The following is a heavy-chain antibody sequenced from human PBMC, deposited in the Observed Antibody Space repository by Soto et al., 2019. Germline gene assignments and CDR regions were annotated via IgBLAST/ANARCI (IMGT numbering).Heavy chain of an antibody. CDR1: GFSLSTSGMC. Sequence: GSGPTLVNPTQTLTLTCTFSGFSLSTSGMCVSWIRQPPGKALEWLALIDWDDDKYYSTSLKTRLTISKNTSKNQVILTMTNMEPVDTATYYFSLIQGLNVAAAGYYYYGMDVWGQGTTVTVSS. D-gene: IGHD6-13*01. CDR3: SLIQGLNVAAAGYYYYGMDV. V-gene: IGHV2-70*01. J-gene: IGHJ6*02. CDR2: IDWDDDK.